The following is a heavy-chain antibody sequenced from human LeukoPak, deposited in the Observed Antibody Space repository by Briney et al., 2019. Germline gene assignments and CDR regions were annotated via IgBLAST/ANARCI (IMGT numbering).Heavy chain of an antibody. CDR3: AKTSWFSLWVGEGPQPFDY. J-gene: IGHJ4*02. Sequence: GGSLRLSCAASGFTFSTYGMSWVRQAPGKGLEWVSSITGSGGSTYYADSVKGRFTISRDNSKNTLYLQMNSLRAEDRDVYYCAKTSWFSLWVGEGPQPFDYWGQGTLVTVSS. D-gene: IGHD3-10*01. CDR2: ITGSGGST. V-gene: IGHV3-23*01. CDR1: GFTFSTYG.